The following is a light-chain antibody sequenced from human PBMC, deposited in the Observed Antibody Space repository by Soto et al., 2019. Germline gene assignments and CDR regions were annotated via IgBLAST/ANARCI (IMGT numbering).Light chain of an antibody. V-gene: IGLV1-44*01. CDR1: TSNIGSST. J-gene: IGLJ2*01. CDR3: AAWDDSLNGVV. Sequence: QSVLTQPPSASGTPEQRVTISCSGSTSNIGSSTVNWYQQLPRTAPKLLIYSNNQRPSGVPDRFSGSKSGTSASLAISGLQSEDEAAYYCAAWDDSLNGVVFGGGTKLTVL. CDR2: SNN.